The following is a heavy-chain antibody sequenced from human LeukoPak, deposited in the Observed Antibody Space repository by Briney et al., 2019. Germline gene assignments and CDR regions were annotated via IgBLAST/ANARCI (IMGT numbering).Heavy chain of an antibody. CDR1: GFTFSSYW. V-gene: IGHV3-7*01. D-gene: IGHD3-10*01. J-gene: IGHJ4*02. CDR2: IKQDGSEK. Sequence: GGSLRLSCAASGFTFSSYWMSWVRQAPGKGLEWVANIKQDGSEKYYVDSVKGRFTISRDNAKNSLYLQMNSLRAEDTAVYYCARVGELDAYYFDYWGQGTLVTVSS. CDR3: ARVGELDAYYFDY.